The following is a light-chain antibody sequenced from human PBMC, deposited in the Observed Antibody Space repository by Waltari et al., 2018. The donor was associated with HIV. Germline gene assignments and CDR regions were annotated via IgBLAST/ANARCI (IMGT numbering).Light chain of an antibody. CDR1: SSDVGTYNS. CDR3: ASHAGSKDV. V-gene: IGLV2-8*01. CDR2: DVT. J-gene: IGLJ2*01. Sequence: QSALTQPPSASGSPGQSVTISCPGTSSDVGTYNSVSWFQQQPGKAPKLMIYDVTKRPSGVPDLFSGSKSGNTASLTVSGLQAEDEADYYCASHAGSKDVFGGGTRLTVL.